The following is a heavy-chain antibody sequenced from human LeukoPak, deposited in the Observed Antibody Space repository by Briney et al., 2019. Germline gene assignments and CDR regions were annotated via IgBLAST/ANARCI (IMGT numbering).Heavy chain of an antibody. Sequence: ASVKVSCKASGYTFTGYYIHWVRQAPGQGLEWMAWINPNSGGTNFAQKFQGRVTMTRDKSISIAYMELSRLRFDDTAVYYCACNPHSGSSRFDYWGQGTLVTVSS. V-gene: IGHV1-2*02. CDR3: ACNPHSGSSRFDY. CDR1: GYTFTGYY. J-gene: IGHJ4*02. CDR2: INPNSGGT. D-gene: IGHD1-26*01.